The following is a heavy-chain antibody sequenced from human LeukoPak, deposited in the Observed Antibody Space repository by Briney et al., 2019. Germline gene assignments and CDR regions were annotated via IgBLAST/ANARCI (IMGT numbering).Heavy chain of an antibody. D-gene: IGHD4-17*01. Sequence: GSLRLSCAASGFTFSSYAMHWVRQASGKGLEWVGRIRSKANNYATAYAASMKGRFTISRDDSKNTAYLQMNSLKTGDTAVYFCSSGLSVLRSNNTPVDYWGQGTLVTVSS. CDR2: IRSKANNYAT. CDR1: GFTFSSYA. J-gene: IGHJ4*02. CDR3: SSGLSVLRSNNTPVDY. V-gene: IGHV3-73*01.